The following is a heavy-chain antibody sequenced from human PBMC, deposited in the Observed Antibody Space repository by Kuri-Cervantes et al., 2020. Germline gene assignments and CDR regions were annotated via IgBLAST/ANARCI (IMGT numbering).Heavy chain of an antibody. V-gene: IGHV4-59*01. J-gene: IGHJ4*02. D-gene: IGHD3-9*01. CDR1: GGSISSYY. CDR2: IYYSGST. Sequence: GSLRLSCTVSGGSISSYYWSWIRQPPGKGLEWIGYIYYSGSTNYNPSLKSRVTISVDTSTNQFSLKLSSVTAADTAVYYCARSGAVLRYFDWFPTVYYWGQGTLVTVSS. CDR3: ARSGAVLRYFDWFPTVYY.